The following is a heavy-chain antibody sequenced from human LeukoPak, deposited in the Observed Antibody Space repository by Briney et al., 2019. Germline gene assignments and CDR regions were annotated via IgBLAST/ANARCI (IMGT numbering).Heavy chain of an antibody. V-gene: IGHV3-48*01. J-gene: IGHJ4*02. CDR2: ISSSRSTI. CDR1: GCTFSSYS. Sequence: GGSLRLSCAASGCTFSSYSMNWVRQAPGRGLEWVSYISSSRSTIYYADSVKGRFTISRDNAKNSLYLQMNSLRAEDTAVYYCAREYCSSTSCLYDYWGQGTLVTVSS. CDR3: AREYCSSTSCLYDY. D-gene: IGHD2-2*01.